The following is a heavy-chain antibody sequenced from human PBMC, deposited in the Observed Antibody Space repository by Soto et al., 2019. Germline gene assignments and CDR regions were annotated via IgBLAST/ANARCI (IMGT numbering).Heavy chain of an antibody. CDR1: GYAFTTYG. J-gene: IGHJ4*02. CDR2: ISAHNGNT. D-gene: IGHD1-1*01. CDR3: ARGRYGDY. Sequence: QVHLVQSGAEVKKPGASVKVSCKGSGYAFTTYGITWVRQAPGQGLEWMGWISAHNGNTHNAQKRQGRVTVTRDTSTSTAYMELRSLRSDDTAVYYCARGRYGDYGGQGALVTVSS. V-gene: IGHV1-18*01.